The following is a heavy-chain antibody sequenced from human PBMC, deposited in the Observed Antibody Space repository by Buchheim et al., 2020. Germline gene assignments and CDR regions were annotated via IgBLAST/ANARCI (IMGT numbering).Heavy chain of an antibody. V-gene: IGHV3-23*04. CDR2: ISGSGGST. CDR1: GFTFSSYA. CDR3: AKDHGGSILGGVYYYGMDV. J-gene: IGHJ6*02. Sequence: EVQLVESGGGLVQPGGSLRLSCAASGFTFSSYAMSWVRQAPGKGLEWVSAISGSGGSTYYADSVKGRFTISRDNSKNTLYLQMNSLGAEDTAVYYCAKDHGGSILGGVYYYGMDVWGQGTT. D-gene: IGHD1-26*01.